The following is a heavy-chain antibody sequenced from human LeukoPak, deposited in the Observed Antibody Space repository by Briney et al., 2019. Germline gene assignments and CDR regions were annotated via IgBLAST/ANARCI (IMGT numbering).Heavy chain of an antibody. D-gene: IGHD5-12*01. CDR3: VDGYNLG. J-gene: IGHJ4*02. Sequence: GGSLRLSCAGSGFMFSAYNMNWVRQAPGKGLEWVSYISGNSDTVTYAVSVKGRFTISRDNAKNSLYLQMNSLRAEDTAVYYCVDGYNLGWGQGTLVTVSS. V-gene: IGHV3-48*04. CDR2: ISGNSDTV. CDR1: GFMFSAYN.